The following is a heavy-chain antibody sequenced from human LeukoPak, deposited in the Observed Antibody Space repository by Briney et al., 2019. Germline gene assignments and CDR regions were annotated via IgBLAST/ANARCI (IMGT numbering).Heavy chain of an antibody. CDR3: ARALYGSGSYRVVAY. D-gene: IGHD3-10*01. Sequence: GGSLRLSCAASGFTFSSYGTHWVRQAPGEGLEWVAVFSYDGSNNYYADSVKGRFTISRDNSKNTLYLQMNSLRAEDTAVYYCARALYGSGSYRVVAYWGQGTLVTVSS. CDR1: GFTFSSYG. V-gene: IGHV3-30*03. J-gene: IGHJ4*02. CDR2: FSYDGSNN.